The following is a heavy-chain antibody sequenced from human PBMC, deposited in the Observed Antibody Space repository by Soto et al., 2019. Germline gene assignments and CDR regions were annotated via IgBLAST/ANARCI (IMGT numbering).Heavy chain of an antibody. V-gene: IGHV3-33*01. CDR2: IWYDGSNK. J-gene: IGHJ6*03. CDR3: ARVQTTVIDYYYYYMDV. Sequence: GGSLRLSCAASGFTFSSDGMHWVRQAPGKGLEWVAVIWYDGSNKYYADSVKGRFAISRDNSKNTLYLQMNSLRAEDTAVYYCARVQTTVIDYYYYYMDVWGKGTTVTVSS. CDR1: GFTFSSDG. D-gene: IGHD4-17*01.